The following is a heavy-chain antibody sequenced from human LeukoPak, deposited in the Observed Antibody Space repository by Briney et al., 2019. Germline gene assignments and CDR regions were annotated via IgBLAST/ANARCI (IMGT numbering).Heavy chain of an antibody. V-gene: IGHV4-39*01. D-gene: IGHD2-15*01. Sequence: KTSETLSLTCSVSGGSISSSSYYWGWIRQPPGKGLEWIGSIYYSGSTNYNPSLKGRVTISVDTSKNQFSLKLNSVTAADTAVYYCARHVAESGGWPIDYWGQGILVTVSS. CDR1: GGSISSSSYY. CDR2: IYYSGST. J-gene: IGHJ4*02. CDR3: ARHVAESGGWPIDY.